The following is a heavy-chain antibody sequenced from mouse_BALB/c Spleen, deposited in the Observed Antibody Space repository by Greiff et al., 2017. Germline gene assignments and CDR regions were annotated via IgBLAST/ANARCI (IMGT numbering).Heavy chain of an antibody. D-gene: IGHD1-2*01. CDR2: ISSGSSTI. CDR1: GFTFSSFG. Sequence: EVNVVESGGGLVQPGGSRKLSCAASGFTFSSFGMHWVRQAPEKGLEWVAYISSGSSTIYYADTVKGRFTISRDNPKNTLFLQMTSLRSEDTAMYYCARSMVRLSWFAYWGQGTLVTVSA. J-gene: IGHJ3*01. V-gene: IGHV5-17*02. CDR3: ARSMVRLSWFAY.